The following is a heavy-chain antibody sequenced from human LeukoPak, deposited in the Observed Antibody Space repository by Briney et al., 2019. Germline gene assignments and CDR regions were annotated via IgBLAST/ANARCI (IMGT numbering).Heavy chain of an antibody. CDR1: GYTFSTYE. V-gene: IGHV1-8*01. CDR3: TRGPRNAP. CDR2: MHPNSGDT. J-gene: IGHJ5*02. D-gene: IGHD1-1*01. Sequence: ASVKVSCKTSGYTFSTYEINWVRQAAGQGLEWMGWMHPNSGDTDYAQKFQSRVTMTRDTSINTVYMELSSLRSEDTAVYYCTRGPRNAPWGQGTLVTVSS.